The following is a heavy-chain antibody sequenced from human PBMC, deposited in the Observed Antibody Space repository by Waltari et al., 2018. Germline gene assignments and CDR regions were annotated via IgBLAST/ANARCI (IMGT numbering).Heavy chain of an antibody. CDR2: IYYSGST. CDR1: GGSISSYY. J-gene: IGHJ4*02. V-gene: IGHV4-59*01. Sequence: QVQLQESGPGLVKPSETLSLTCTVSGGSISSYYWSWIRQPPGKGLEWIGYIYYSGSTNYNPSLKSRVTISVDTSKNQFSLKLSAVTAADTAVYYCARALGVTTGYYFDYWGQGTLVTVSS. D-gene: IGHD4-17*01. CDR3: ARALGVTTGYYFDY.